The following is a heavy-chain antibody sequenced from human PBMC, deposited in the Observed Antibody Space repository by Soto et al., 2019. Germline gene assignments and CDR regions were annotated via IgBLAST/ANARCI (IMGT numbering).Heavy chain of an antibody. CDR1: GGSFSGYY. Sequence: QVQLQQWGAGLLEPSETLSLTCAVYGGSFSGYYWSWIRQPPGKGLEWIGEITHSGSTNYNPSLKSRVTISVDASKSQFSLKLTSVTAADTAVYYCATGGKQQLVRSQYFDLWVRGTLVTVSS. J-gene: IGHJ2*01. CDR2: ITHSGST. CDR3: ATGGKQQLVRSQYFDL. D-gene: IGHD6-13*01. V-gene: IGHV4-34*02.